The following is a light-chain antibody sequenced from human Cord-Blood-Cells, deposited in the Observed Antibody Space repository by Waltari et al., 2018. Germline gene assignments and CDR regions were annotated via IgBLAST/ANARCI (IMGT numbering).Light chain of an antibody. Sequence: QSALTQPASVSGSPGQSITIPCTGTSSAVGGYNYVSWYQQHPGKAPKLMIYAVSNRPSGVSKRFSGSKSGNTASLTISGLQAEDEADYYCSSYTSSSTVFGGGTKLTVL. CDR1: SSAVGGYNY. V-gene: IGLV2-14*01. J-gene: IGLJ3*02. CDR2: AVS. CDR3: SSYTSSSTV.